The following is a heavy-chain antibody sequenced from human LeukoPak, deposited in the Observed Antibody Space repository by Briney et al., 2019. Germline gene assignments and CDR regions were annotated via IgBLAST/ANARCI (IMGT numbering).Heavy chain of an antibody. J-gene: IGHJ4*02. CDR2: ISAYNGNT. Sequence: ASVTVSFTASGYTFTIYGISWVRQAPGQGLGWMGCISAYNGNTNYAQKLQGRVTMTTDTPTSTAYMELRSLRSDDTAVYYCARDGAVATHWADYWGQGTLVTVSS. CDR1: GYTFTIYG. CDR3: ARDGAVATHWADY. V-gene: IGHV1-18*01. D-gene: IGHD6-19*01.